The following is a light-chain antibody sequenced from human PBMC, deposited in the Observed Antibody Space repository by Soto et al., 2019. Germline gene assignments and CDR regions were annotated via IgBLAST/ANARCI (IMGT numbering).Light chain of an antibody. Sequence: IPLTQSPSSLSASVGDRVTITCRASQGISSYLAWYQQKPGKAPKLLIYAASTLQSGVPSRFSGSGSGTEFTLTISSLQPDDFATYYCQHDNSYSEPFGQGTKVDIK. J-gene: IGKJ1*01. CDR2: AAS. CDR1: QGISSY. V-gene: IGKV1-9*01. CDR3: QHDNSYSEP.